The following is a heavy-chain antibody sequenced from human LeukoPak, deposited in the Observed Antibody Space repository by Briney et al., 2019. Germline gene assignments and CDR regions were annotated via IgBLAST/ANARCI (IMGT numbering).Heavy chain of an antibody. D-gene: IGHD6-19*01. Sequence: GRSLRLSCAASGFTFDVYAMHWVRQAPGKGLEWVSGISWNSGSIGYADSVKGRFTISRDNAKNSLYLQMNSLRAEDMALYYCAKATPGTAVAGSFDYWGQGTLVTVSS. J-gene: IGHJ4*02. CDR3: AKATPGTAVAGSFDY. V-gene: IGHV3-9*03. CDR2: ISWNSGSI. CDR1: GFTFDVYA.